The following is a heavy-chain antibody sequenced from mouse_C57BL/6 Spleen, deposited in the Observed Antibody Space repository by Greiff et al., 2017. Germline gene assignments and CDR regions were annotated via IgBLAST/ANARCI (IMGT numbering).Heavy chain of an antibody. CDR2: IHPNSGST. CDR3: ARYYDSSYWYFDV. J-gene: IGHJ1*03. V-gene: IGHV1-64*01. D-gene: IGHD1-1*01. Sequence: QVQLQQPGAELVKPGASVKLSCKASGYTFTSYWMHWVKQRPGQGLEWIGMIHPNSGSTNYNEKFKSKATLTVDNSSSTAYMQLSSLTSEDSAVYYGARYYDSSYWYFDVWGTGTTVTVSS. CDR1: GYTFTSYW.